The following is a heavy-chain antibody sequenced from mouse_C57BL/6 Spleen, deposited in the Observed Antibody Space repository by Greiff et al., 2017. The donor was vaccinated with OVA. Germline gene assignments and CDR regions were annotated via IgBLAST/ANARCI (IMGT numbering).Heavy chain of an antibody. CDR1: GYAFTNYL. CDR3: ARSDEYYAMDY. CDR2: INPGSGGT. Sequence: QVQLQQSGAELVRPGTSVKVSCKASGYAFTNYLIEWVKQRPGQGLEWIGVINPGSGGTNYNEKFKGKATLTADKYSSTAYMQLSSLTSEDSAVYFCARSDEYYAMDYWGQRTSVTVAS. V-gene: IGHV1-54*01. J-gene: IGHJ4*01.